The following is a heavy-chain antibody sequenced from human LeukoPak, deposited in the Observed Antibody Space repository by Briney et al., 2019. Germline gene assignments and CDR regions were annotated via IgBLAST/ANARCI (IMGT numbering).Heavy chain of an antibody. CDR2: IKQDGSEK. D-gene: IGHD3-22*01. CDR3: ARPHYYDSSGYLYYFDY. Sequence: GGSLRLSCAASGFTFSSYWMSWVRQAPGKGLEWVANIKQDGSEKYYVDSVKGRLTISRDNAKNSLYLQMNSLRAEDTAVYYCARPHYYDSSGYLYYFDYWGQGTLVTVSS. V-gene: IGHV3-7*01. CDR1: GFTFSSYW. J-gene: IGHJ4*02.